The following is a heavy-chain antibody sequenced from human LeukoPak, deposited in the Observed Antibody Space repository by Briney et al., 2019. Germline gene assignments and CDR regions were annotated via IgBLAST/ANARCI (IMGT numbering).Heavy chain of an antibody. CDR3: ARATPPYDSSVGDAFDI. CDR2: INPNSGGT. Sequence: ASVKVSCKASGYTFTGYYMHWVRQAPGQGLEWMGWINPNSGGTNYAQKFQGRVTLTRDTSISTAYMELSRLRSDDTAVYYCARATPPYDSSVGDAFDIWGQGTTVTVSS. V-gene: IGHV1-2*02. D-gene: IGHD3-22*01. CDR1: GYTFTGYY. J-gene: IGHJ3*02.